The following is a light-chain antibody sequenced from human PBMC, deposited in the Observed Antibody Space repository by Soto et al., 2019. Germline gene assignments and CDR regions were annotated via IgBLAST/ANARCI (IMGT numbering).Light chain of an antibody. CDR3: SSVTSSMTNV. V-gene: IGLV2-14*03. Sequence: QSALTQPASVSGSPGETITISCTGTSSDVGGYNFVFWNQLHPGKAPKLIHYDVGDRPSVVSYRFSGSKSGTTASLTISGLQAADEADYFCSSVTSSMTNVFGSGTKLTVL. J-gene: IGLJ1*01. CDR1: SSDVGGYNF. CDR2: DVG.